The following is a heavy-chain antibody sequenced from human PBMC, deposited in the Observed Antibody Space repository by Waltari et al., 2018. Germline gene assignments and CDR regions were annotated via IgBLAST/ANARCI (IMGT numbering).Heavy chain of an antibody. CDR1: GCSISSSSYS. CDR2: IYYSGST. J-gene: IGHJ4*02. CDR3: ARDYGGNFDY. V-gene: IGHV4-39*07. D-gene: IGHD2-15*01. Sequence: QLQLQESGPGLVKPSETLSLTCTVSGCSISSSSYSWGWIRQPPGKGLEWIGSIYYSGSTYYNPSLKSRVTISVDTSKNQFSLKLSSVTAADTAVYYCARDYGGNFDYWGQGTLVTVSS.